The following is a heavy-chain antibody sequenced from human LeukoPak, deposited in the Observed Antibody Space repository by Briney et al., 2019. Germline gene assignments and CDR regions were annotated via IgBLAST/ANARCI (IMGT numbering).Heavy chain of an antibody. D-gene: IGHD3-22*01. Sequence: PGGTLRLSCAASGFTFRSYGMSWVRQAPGKGLEWVSIISAGGDTTYYADSVRGRFTISRDNSKNTLYLQMNSLRAQDTAVYYSPELAITMIAGVSGKKATVT. CDR1: GFTFRSYG. V-gene: IGHV3-23*01. CDR3: PELAITMIAGV. CDR2: ISAGGDTT. J-gene: IGHJ6*03.